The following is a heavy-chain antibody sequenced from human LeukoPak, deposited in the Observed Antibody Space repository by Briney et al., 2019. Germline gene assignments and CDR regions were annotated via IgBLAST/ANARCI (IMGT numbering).Heavy chain of an antibody. CDR3: ARWAVVTAFY. CDR1: GGSISSGSYY. D-gene: IGHD2-21*02. V-gene: IGHV4-61*02. CDR2: IYSSGST. Sequence: SQTLSLTCTVSGGSISSGSYYWNWIRQPAGKGLEWIGRIYSSGSTNYNPSLKSRVTISVDTSKNQFSLKLSSVAAADTAVYYCARWAVVTAFYWGQGTLVTVSS. J-gene: IGHJ4*02.